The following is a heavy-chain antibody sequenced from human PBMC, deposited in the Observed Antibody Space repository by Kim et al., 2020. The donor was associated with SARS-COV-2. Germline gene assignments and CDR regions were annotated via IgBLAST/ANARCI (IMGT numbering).Heavy chain of an antibody. CDR2: IYSGGST. Sequence: GGSLRLSCAASGFTVSSNYMSWVRQAPGKGLEWVSVIYSGGSTYYADSVKGRFTISRHNSKNTLYLQMNSLRAEDTAVYYCARDYRVRGVIITNAFDIRGQGTMVTVSS. V-gene: IGHV3-53*04. J-gene: IGHJ3*02. CDR1: GFTVSSNY. CDR3: ARDYRVRGVIITNAFDI. D-gene: IGHD3-10*01.